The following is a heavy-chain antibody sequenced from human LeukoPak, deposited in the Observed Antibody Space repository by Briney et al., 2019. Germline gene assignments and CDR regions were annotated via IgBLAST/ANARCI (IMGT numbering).Heavy chain of an antibody. D-gene: IGHD6-6*01. Sequence: GGSLRLSCAASGFTFSSYSMNWVRQAPGKGLEWVSSISSSSSYIYYADSVNGRFTISRDNAKNSLYLQMNSLRAEDTAVYYCARSPAARPYYFDYWGQGTLVTVSS. CDR1: GFTFSSYS. J-gene: IGHJ4*02. V-gene: IGHV3-21*01. CDR3: ARSPAARPYYFDY. CDR2: ISSSSSYI.